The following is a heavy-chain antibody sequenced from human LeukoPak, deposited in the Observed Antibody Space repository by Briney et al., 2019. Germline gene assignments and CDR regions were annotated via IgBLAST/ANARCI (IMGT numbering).Heavy chain of an antibody. Sequence: SETLSLTCTVSGGSISSYFWSWIRRSPGKGLEWIGYISYSGSTNYNPSLKRRVTISVDRSKNQFSLKLSSVTAADTAVYYCARDMTDWWFDPWGQGTLVTVSS. D-gene: IGHD3-9*01. CDR1: GGSISSYF. V-gene: IGHV4-59*01. CDR2: ISYSGST. J-gene: IGHJ5*02. CDR3: ARDMTDWWFDP.